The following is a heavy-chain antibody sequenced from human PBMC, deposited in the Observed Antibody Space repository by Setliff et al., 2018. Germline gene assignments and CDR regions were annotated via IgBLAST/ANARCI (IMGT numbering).Heavy chain of an antibody. CDR2: IPSYGGTT. CDR1: GFTVSTYG. CDR3: APHSRSSDWRALDY. V-gene: IGHV3-23*01. D-gene: IGHD2-2*01. Sequence: HPGGSLRLSCAASGFTVSTYGMSWVRQAPAKGLAWVSTIPSYGGTTWYSDSVKGRFTIYRDNSKNILYLQMNSLRAEDTAVYYCAPHSRSSDWRALDYWGQGT. J-gene: IGHJ4*02.